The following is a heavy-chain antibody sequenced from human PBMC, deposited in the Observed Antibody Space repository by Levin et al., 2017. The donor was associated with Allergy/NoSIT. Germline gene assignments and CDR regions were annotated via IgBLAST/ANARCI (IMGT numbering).Heavy chain of an antibody. CDR3: ARGDRTSGWSY. CDR2: ISGSGYST. Sequence: GESLKISCAASGFTFSSSAMSWVRQAPGRGLEWVSAISGSGYSTYYADSLKGRFTISRDNSKNTLFLQMNSLSAEDTATYYCARGDRTSGWSYWGQGTLVTVSS. D-gene: IGHD6-19*01. J-gene: IGHJ4*02. CDR1: GFTFSSSA. V-gene: IGHV3-23*01.